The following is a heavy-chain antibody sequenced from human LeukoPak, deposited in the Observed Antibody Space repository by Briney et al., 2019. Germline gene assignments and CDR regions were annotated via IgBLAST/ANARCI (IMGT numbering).Heavy chain of an antibody. Sequence: SETLSLTCAVYTGSFSAHYWSWIRQSPGKGLEWIGDIYHSGDTNCNPSLKTRVTMSVDTSKNQFSLKVNSMTAADTAVYYCAGTPVDRTLQLSAFDMWGQGTSVTVSS. CDR1: TGSFSAHY. CDR3: AGTPVDRTLQLSAFDM. CDR2: IYHSGDT. D-gene: IGHD1-7*01. J-gene: IGHJ3*02. V-gene: IGHV4-34*01.